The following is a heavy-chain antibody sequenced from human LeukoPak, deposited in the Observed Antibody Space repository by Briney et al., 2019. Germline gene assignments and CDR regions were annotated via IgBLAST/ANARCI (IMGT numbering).Heavy chain of an antibody. J-gene: IGHJ4*02. CDR3: ARGFRSAGDY. CDR1: GFTFSTYW. Sequence: GGPLRLSCAASGFTFSTYWINWVRQAPGKGLEWVAVINQDGNEKYYVDSVRGRFTISRDNAKNSLYLQMNGLRAEDTAVYYCARGFRSAGDYWGQGTLVTVSS. CDR2: INQDGNEK. V-gene: IGHV3-7*01.